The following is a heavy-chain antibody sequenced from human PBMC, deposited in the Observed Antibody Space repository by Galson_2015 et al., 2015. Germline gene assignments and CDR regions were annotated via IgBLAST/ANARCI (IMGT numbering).Heavy chain of an antibody. CDR3: ARVACTGGSCYSDYFDY. CDR2: IFSNDEK. Sequence: EWVAHIFSNDEKSYSTSLKSRLTISKDTSKSQVVLTMANMDPVDTATYYCARVACTGGSCYSDYFDYWGQGTLVTVSS. D-gene: IGHD2-15*01. J-gene: IGHJ4*02. V-gene: IGHV2-26*01.